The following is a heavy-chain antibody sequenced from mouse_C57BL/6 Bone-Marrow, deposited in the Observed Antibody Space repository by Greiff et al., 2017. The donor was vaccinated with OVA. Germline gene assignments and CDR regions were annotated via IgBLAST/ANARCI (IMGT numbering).Heavy chain of an antibody. CDR2: IDPSDSYT. CDR3: AREVDYGYDGYAMDY. Sequence: VQLQQPVAELVRPGTSVKLSCKASGYTFTSYWMHWVKQRPGQGLEWIGVIDPSDSYTNYNQKFKGKATLTVDTSSSTAYMQLSSLTSEDSAVYYCAREVDYGYDGYAMDYWGQGTSVTVSS. D-gene: IGHD2-2*01. V-gene: IGHV1-59*01. CDR1: GYTFTSYW. J-gene: IGHJ4*01.